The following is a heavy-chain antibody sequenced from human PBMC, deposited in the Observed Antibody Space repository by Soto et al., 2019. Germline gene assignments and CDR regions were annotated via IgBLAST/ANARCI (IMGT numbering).Heavy chain of an antibody. Sequence: SETLSLTCTVSGGSISSYYWSWIRQPAGKGLEWIGRIYTSGSTNYNPSLKSRVTMSVDTSKNQFSLKLSSVTAADTAVYYCARDVETGTPERYYYGMDVWGQGTTVTVSS. CDR2: IYTSGST. CDR1: GGSISSYY. CDR3: ARDVETGTPERYYYGMDV. D-gene: IGHD1-1*01. V-gene: IGHV4-4*07. J-gene: IGHJ6*02.